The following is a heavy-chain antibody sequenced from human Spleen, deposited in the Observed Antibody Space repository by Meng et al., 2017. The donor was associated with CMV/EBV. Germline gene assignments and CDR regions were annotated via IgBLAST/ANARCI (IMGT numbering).Heavy chain of an antibody. CDR1: GFTFSSYS. V-gene: IGHV3-21*01. CDR3: ASGCSSTSCYKGAFDI. CDR2: ISSSSSYI. Sequence: GESLKISCAASGFTFSSYSMNWVRQAPGKGLEWDSSISSSSSYIYYADSVKGRFTISRDNAKNSLYLQMNSLRAEDTAVYYCASGCSSTSCYKGAFDIWGQGTMVTVSS. J-gene: IGHJ3*02. D-gene: IGHD2-2*02.